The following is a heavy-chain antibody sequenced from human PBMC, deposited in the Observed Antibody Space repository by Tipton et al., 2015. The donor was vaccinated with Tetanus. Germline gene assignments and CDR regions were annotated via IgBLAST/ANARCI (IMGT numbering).Heavy chain of an antibody. Sequence: TLSLTCTVSGGSISSSNYYWGWIRQPPGKGLEWIGRIYYSGSTSYNPSLKSRVTISVDTSKNQFSLKLSSVTAADTAVYYCARGGIAAAGGGLDYWGQGTQITVSS. CDR3: ARGGIAAAGGGLDY. J-gene: IGHJ4*02. D-gene: IGHD6-13*01. V-gene: IGHV4-39*07. CDR1: GGSISSSNYY. CDR2: IYYSGST.